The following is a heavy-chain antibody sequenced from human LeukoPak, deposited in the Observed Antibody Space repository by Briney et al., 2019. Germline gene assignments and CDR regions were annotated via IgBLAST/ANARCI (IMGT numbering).Heavy chain of an antibody. Sequence: SETLSLTCTVSGGSISSYYWSWIRQPAGKGLKCIGRIYTSGSTNYNPSLKSRVTMSVDTSKNQFSLKLSSVTAADTAVYYCARDRGLGAHNWFDPWGQGTLVTVSS. V-gene: IGHV4-4*07. CDR3: ARDRGLGAHNWFDP. CDR2: IYTSGST. J-gene: IGHJ5*02. D-gene: IGHD1-26*01. CDR1: GGSISSYY.